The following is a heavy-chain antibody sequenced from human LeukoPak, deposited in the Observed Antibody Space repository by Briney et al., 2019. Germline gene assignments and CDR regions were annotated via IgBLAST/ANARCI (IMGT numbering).Heavy chain of an antibody. Sequence: PGASVKVSCKAYGYRFRDHYIHWVRQAPGQGLEYLGWINPNSGGTNYAQKFQGRVTLTRDTSIDTAYIRLHSLTSDDTAVYYCARGHFGDYVLDTWGQGALITVSS. CDR2: INPNSGGT. J-gene: IGHJ5*02. D-gene: IGHD4-17*01. CDR3: ARGHFGDYVLDT. V-gene: IGHV1-2*02. CDR1: GYRFRDHY.